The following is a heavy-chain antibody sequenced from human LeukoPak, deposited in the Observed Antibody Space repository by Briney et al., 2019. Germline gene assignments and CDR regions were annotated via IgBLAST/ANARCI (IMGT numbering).Heavy chain of an antibody. Sequence: PGGSLRLSCAASGFTFSSYSMNWVRQAPGKGLEWVSAISGSGGSTYYADSVKGRFTISRDNSKNSLYLQMNSLRAEDTAVYYCASGGGYCSGGSCLPDYYYYMDVWGKGTAVTVSS. CDR2: ISGSGGST. CDR3: ASGGGYCSGGSCLPDYYYYMDV. V-gene: IGHV3-21*01. D-gene: IGHD2-15*01. J-gene: IGHJ6*03. CDR1: GFTFSSYS.